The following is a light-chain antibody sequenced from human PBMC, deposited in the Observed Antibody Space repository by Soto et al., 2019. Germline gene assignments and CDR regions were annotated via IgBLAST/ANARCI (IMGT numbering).Light chain of an antibody. J-gene: IGKJ4*01. CDR3: QKYNSAPLT. Sequence: DIQMTQSPSSLSASLGDRVTITCRASQGIGVDLAWFQQKPGKVPKLLIYAASTLQSGVPSRFSGSGSGTDFPLTISSLQPEDFATYYCQKYNSAPLTFGGGTKVEIK. V-gene: IGKV1-27*01. CDR2: AAS. CDR1: QGIGVD.